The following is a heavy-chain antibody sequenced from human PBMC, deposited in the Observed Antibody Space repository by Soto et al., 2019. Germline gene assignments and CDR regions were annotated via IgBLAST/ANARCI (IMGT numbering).Heavy chain of an antibody. CDR3: ARDTLWNTAMGVFDH. CDR1: GFSFSTSW. V-gene: IGHV3-7*03. CDR2: INQDGSET. J-gene: IGHJ4*02. Sequence: EAQLVESGGGLVQPGGSLRLSCVVSGFSFSTSWMGWVRQAPGNGLEWVATINQDGSETHYVDSVKGRFTISRDSAMNSVSLHMNSLRAEDTAVYYCARDTLWNTAMGVFDHWGQGTLVTVSS. D-gene: IGHD5-18*01.